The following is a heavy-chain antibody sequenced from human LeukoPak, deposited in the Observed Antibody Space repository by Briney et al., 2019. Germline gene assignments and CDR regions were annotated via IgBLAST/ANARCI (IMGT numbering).Heavy chain of an antibody. V-gene: IGHV3-30-3*01. CDR3: ARDRGIAVAGIGYYFDY. Sequence: GGSLRLSCAASGFTFSSYAMHWVRQAPGKGLEWVAVISYDGSNKYYADSVKGRFTISRDNSKNTLYLQMNSLRAEDTAVYYCARDRGIAVAGIGYYFDYWGQGTLVTVSS. CDR2: ISYDGSNK. CDR1: GFTFSSYA. J-gene: IGHJ4*02. D-gene: IGHD6-19*01.